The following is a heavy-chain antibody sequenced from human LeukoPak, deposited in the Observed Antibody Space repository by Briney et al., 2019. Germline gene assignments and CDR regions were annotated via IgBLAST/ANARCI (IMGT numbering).Heavy chain of an antibody. CDR2: IYTSGNT. CDR1: GGSINSYY. D-gene: IGHD2/OR15-2a*01. CDR3: ARKGISEVAGAFDI. J-gene: IGHJ3*02. V-gene: IGHV4-4*07. Sequence: SETLSLTCSVSGGSINSYYWSWVRQPAGKGLEWIGRIYTSGNTNYNPSLKSRVTLSVDTSKNQFSLRLTSVTAADTAVYYCARKGISEVAGAFDIWGQGTMVTVSS.